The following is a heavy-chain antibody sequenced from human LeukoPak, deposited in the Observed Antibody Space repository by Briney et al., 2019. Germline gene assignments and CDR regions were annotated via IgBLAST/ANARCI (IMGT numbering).Heavy chain of an antibody. V-gene: IGHV4-34*01. CDR1: GASFSGYY. J-gene: IGHJ4*02. Sequence: SETLSLTCAVYGASFSGYYWSWIRQPPGKGLEWIGEINHSGSTNYNPSLKSRVTISVDTSKNQLSLKLTSVTAADTAVYYCARGYDYGNYNDWGQGTLVTVSS. CDR3: ARGYDYGNYND. D-gene: IGHD4-11*01. CDR2: INHSGST.